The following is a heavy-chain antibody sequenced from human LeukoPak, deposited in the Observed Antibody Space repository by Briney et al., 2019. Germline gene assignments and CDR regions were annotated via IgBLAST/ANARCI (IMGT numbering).Heavy chain of an antibody. CDR1: GFTLSSYS. Sequence: GGSLRLSPAASGFTLSSYSMNWVRQAPGKGLEGVSSISSSSSYIYYADSAKGRFTISRDNAKNTLYLQMNRQRADDTAVYYCARDCYDSSRGDAFDLWGQGTMVTVSS. CDR3: ARDCYDSSRGDAFDL. V-gene: IGHV3-21*01. CDR2: ISSSSSYI. D-gene: IGHD3-22*01. J-gene: IGHJ3*01.